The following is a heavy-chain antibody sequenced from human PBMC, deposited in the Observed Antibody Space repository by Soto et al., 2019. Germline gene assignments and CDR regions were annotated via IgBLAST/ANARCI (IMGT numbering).Heavy chain of an antibody. CDR3: ARIDQVITTGVPPEY. CDR1: GGSISSSSYY. D-gene: IGHD3-22*01. Sequence: LSLTCTVSGGSISSSSYYWGWIRQPPGKGLEWIGSTYYSGSTYYNPSLKSRVTISVDTSKNQFSLKLSSVTAADTAVYYCARIDQVITTGVPPEYWGQGTLVTVSS. J-gene: IGHJ4*02. V-gene: IGHV4-39*01. CDR2: TYYSGST.